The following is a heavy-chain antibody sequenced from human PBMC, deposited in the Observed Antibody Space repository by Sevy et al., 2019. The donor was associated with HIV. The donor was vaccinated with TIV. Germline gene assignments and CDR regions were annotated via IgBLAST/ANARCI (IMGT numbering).Heavy chain of an antibody. CDR2: IKSKIDGGTI. Sequence: GGSLRLSCAASGFAFTRAWMSWVRQAPGKGLEWVGRIKSKIDGGTIDYDAPVKGGFTISRDDSKNTLYLQMNSLKTEDTAVYYCSTDPIIVLLVTDGMDVWGQGTTVTVSS. D-gene: IGHD2-8*02. CDR3: STDPIIVLLVTDGMDV. J-gene: IGHJ6*02. CDR1: GFAFTRAW. V-gene: IGHV3-15*01.